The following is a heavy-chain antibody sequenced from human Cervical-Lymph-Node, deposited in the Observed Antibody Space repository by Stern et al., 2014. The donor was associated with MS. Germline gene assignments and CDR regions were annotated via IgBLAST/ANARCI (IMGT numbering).Heavy chain of an antibody. J-gene: IGHJ4*02. CDR3: AKICSSTTSNGVDY. CDR2: MSNDGSKK. CDR1: GFNFSTYG. D-gene: IGHD2-2*01. Sequence: VQLEESGGGVVQPGRSLRLSCAASGFNFSTYGMHWVRQAPGKGVEWVAIMSNDGSKKYYAASVKGRFTISRDNPKNPLYLQMNTLRPEDTAVYYCAKICSSTTSNGVDYWGQGTLVIVSS. V-gene: IGHV3-30*18.